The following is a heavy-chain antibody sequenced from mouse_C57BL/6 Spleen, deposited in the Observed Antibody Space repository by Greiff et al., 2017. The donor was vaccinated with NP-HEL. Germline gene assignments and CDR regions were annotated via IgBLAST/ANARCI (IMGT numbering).Heavy chain of an antibody. CDR1: GFSLTSYG. V-gene: IGHV2-6-1*01. CDR3: ARHHYDYDDGDYFDY. CDR2: IWSDGST. Sequence: VKLVESGPGLVAPSQSLSITCTVSGFSLTSYGVHWVRQPPGKGLEWLVVIWSDGSTTYNSALKSRLSISKDNSKSQVFLKMNSLQTDDTAMYYCARHHYDYDDGDYFDYWGQGTTLTVSS. J-gene: IGHJ2*01. D-gene: IGHD2-4*01.